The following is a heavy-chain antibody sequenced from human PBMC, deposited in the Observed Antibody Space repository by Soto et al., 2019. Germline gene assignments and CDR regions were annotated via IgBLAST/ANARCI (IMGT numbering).Heavy chain of an antibody. J-gene: IGHJ4*02. CDR3: ARMMAASGTAFDY. CDR1: VYSFLSSW. V-gene: IGHV5-51*01. D-gene: IGHD6-13*01. CDR2: IYPGDSDT. Sequence: GESLKISCQAPVYSFLSSWIGWVRQMPGKGLEWMGIIYPGDSDTRYSPSFQGQVTISADKSTSTAYLQWSSLKASDTATYYCARMMAASGTAFDYWGQGALVTVSS.